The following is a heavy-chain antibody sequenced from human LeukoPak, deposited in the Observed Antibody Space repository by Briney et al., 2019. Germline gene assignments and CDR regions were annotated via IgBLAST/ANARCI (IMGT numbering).Heavy chain of an antibody. CDR2: INSDGSST. CDR1: GFTFSSYW. J-gene: IGHJ4*02. V-gene: IGHV3-74*01. CDR3: ARGSSGYYQGYFDY. D-gene: IGHD3-22*01. Sequence: PGGPLRLSCAASGFTFSSYWMHWVRQAPGKGLVWVSRINSDGSSTNYADSVKGRFTISRDNAKNTLYLQMNSLRAEDTAVYYCARGSSGYYQGYFDYWGQGTLVTVSS.